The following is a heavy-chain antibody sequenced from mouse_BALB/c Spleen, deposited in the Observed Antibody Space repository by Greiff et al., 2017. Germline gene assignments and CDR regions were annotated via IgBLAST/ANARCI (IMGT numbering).Heavy chain of an antibody. CDR3: ARRGWLDYYAMDY. D-gene: IGHD1-1*02. CDR2: ILPGSGST. J-gene: IGHJ4*01. CDR1: GYTFSSYW. V-gene: IGHV1-9*01. Sequence: QVQLKESGAELMKPGASVKISCKATGYTFSSYWIEWVKQRPGHGLEWIGEILPGSGSTNYNEKFKGKATFTADTSSNTAYMQLSSLTSEDSAVYYCARRGWLDYYAMDYWGQGTSVTVSS.